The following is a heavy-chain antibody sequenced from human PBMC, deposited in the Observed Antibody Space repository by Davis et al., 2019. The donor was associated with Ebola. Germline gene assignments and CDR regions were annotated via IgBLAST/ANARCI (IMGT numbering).Heavy chain of an antibody. Sequence: AASVKVSCKASGYTFTNYAVTWVRRAPGQGLEWLGWISAYNGATDYAQILQGRVTMTIDTSTSTVYMEMRSLRSDDTAVYYCARIMTTGWPFDGLDIWGQGTSVTVSS. J-gene: IGHJ6*02. D-gene: IGHD6-19*01. V-gene: IGHV1-18*01. CDR3: ARIMTTGWPFDGLDI. CDR1: GYTFTNYA. CDR2: ISAYNGAT.